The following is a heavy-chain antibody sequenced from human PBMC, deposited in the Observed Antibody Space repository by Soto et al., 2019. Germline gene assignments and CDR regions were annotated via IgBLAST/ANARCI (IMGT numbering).Heavy chain of an antibody. Sequence: QVQLQESGPGLVKPSQTLSLTCTVSGGSISSGGYYWSWIRQHPGKGLEWIGYIYYSGSTYYNPYLKCRVTISVDTSKNQFSLKRSSVTAADTAVYYCARDSAIYCSGGRCYGWVDPWGQGSLVTVSS. J-gene: IGHJ5*02. CDR1: GGSISSGGYY. CDR2: IYYSGST. D-gene: IGHD2-15*01. CDR3: ARDSAIYCSGGRCYGWVDP. V-gene: IGHV4-31*03.